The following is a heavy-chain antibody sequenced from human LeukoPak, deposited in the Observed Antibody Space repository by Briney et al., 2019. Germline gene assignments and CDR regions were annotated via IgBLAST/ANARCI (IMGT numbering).Heavy chain of an antibody. J-gene: IGHJ5*02. Sequence: SETLSLTCAVYGGSFSGYYWSWIRQPPGKGLEWIGEINHSGSTNYNTSLKRRVTISVDTSKNQLSLKLSYVTAADTAVYYCARGLRRASSSTTQPAQNWFDPWGQGTLVTVSS. CDR3: ARGLRRASSSTTQPAQNWFDP. D-gene: IGHD2-2*01. CDR2: INHSGST. CDR1: GGSFSGYY. V-gene: IGHV4-34*01.